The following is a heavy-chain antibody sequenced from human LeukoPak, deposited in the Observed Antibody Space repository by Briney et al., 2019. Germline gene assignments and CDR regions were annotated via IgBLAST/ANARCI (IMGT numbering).Heavy chain of an antibody. D-gene: IGHD2-21*01. Sequence: SETLSLTCAVSGGSFSGNYWTLIRQTPGRGLEWIGESSPTGDITDYNPSLKGRATISVDSTKNQFSLKITSVTDACTGGYVCARVPDFIAGPCDSWGAGTLVTVS. CDR3: ARVPDFIAGPCDS. CDR1: GGSFSGNY. J-gene: IGHJ4*02. CDR2: SSPTGDIT. V-gene: IGHV4-34*01.